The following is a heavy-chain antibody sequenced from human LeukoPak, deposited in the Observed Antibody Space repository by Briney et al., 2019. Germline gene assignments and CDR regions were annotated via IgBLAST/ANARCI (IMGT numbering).Heavy chain of an antibody. CDR2: ISHSGST. V-gene: IGHV4-39*07. CDR3: ARDSWLLHIDF. CDR1: GDSISSSTYY. J-gene: IGHJ4*02. Sequence: SETLSLTRNVSGDSISSSTYYWGWIRQPPGKGLEWIGSISHSGSTYYNSSLKSRVTISLDTSKNQFSLKLNSVTAADTAVYYCARDSWLLHIDFWGQGILVTVSS. D-gene: IGHD5-12*01.